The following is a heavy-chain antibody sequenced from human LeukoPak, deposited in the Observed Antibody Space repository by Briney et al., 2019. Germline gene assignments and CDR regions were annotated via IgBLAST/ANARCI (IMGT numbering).Heavy chain of an antibody. CDR3: ARAPGGYDILTGYQSLYLFDY. Sequence: PSETLSLTCTVSGGSISSYYWSWIRQPPGKGLEWIGYIYYSGSTNYNPSLKSRVTISVATSKDQFSLKLSSVTAADTAVYYCARAPGGYDILTGYQSLYLFDYWGQGTLVTVSS. CDR1: GGSISSYY. V-gene: IGHV4-59*01. J-gene: IGHJ4*02. CDR2: IYYSGST. D-gene: IGHD3-9*01.